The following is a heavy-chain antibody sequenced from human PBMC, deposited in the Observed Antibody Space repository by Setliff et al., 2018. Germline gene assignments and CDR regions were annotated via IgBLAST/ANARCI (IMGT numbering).Heavy chain of an antibody. CDR1: GFTFSDYY. D-gene: IGHD4-4*01. CDR2: ISSSGSTI. Sequence: GGSLRLSCAASGFTFSDYYMSWIRQAPGKGLEWVSYISSSGSTIYYADSVKGRFTISRDNSKNTLYLQMNSLRGEDTAVYYCAKDTGYYFDYWGQGTLVTVSS. CDR3: AKDTGYYFDY. J-gene: IGHJ4*02. V-gene: IGHV3-11*01.